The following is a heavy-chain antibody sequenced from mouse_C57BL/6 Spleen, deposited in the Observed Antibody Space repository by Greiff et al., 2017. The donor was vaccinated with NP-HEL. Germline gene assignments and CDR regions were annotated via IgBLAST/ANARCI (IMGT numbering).Heavy chain of an antibody. V-gene: IGHV1-26*01. CDR3: ARRGDYEDFDD. Sequence: EVQLQQSGPELVKPGASVKISCKASGYTFTDYYMNWVKQSHGKSLEWIGDINPNNGGTSYNQKFKGKATLTVDKSSSTAYMELRSLTSEDSAVYYCARRGDYEDFDDWGQGTTLTVSS. CDR2: INPNNGGT. D-gene: IGHD2-4*01. J-gene: IGHJ2*01. CDR1: GYTFTDYY.